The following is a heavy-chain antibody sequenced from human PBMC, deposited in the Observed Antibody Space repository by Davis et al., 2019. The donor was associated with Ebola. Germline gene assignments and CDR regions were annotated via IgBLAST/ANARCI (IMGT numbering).Heavy chain of an antibody. J-gene: IGHJ5*02. CDR3: ARVRIASSGWFDP. CDR2: ISYDGSEK. Sequence: GGSLRLSCAASGFTFSNYAMHWVRQAPGKGLEWVAVISYDGSEKYYADSVKGRFTISRDNAKNSLYLQMNSLRDEDTAVYYCARVRIASSGWFDPWGQGTLVTVSS. CDR1: GFTFSNYA. V-gene: IGHV3-30*04. D-gene: IGHD6-13*01.